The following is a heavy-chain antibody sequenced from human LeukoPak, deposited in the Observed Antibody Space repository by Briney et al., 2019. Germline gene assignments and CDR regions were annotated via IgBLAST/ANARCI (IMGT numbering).Heavy chain of an antibody. CDR2: IKQDGSEK. CDR3: ASQDISMVKSSDY. V-gene: IGHV3-7*01. D-gene: IGHD3-10*01. J-gene: IGHJ4*02. CDR1: GFTFSNYW. Sequence: GGSLRLSCAASGFTFSNYWMSWVRQAPGKGLEWVASIKQDGSEKYYVDSVKGRFTISRDNAKNSLYLQMNSLRAEDTAVYYCASQDISMVKSSDYWGQGALVTVSS.